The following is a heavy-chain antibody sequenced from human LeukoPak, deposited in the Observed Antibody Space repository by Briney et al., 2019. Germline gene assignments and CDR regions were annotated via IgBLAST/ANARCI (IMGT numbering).Heavy chain of an antibody. J-gene: IGHJ5*02. Sequence: SGTLSLTCAVSGGSISSSNWWSWVRQPPGKGLEWIGEIYHSGSTNYNPSLKSRVTISVDTSKNQFSLKLSSVTAADTAVYYCARHETYGSGRVPAFDPWGQGTLVTVSS. CDR1: GGSISSSNW. D-gene: IGHD3-10*01. V-gene: IGHV4-4*02. CDR2: IYHSGST. CDR3: ARHETYGSGRVPAFDP.